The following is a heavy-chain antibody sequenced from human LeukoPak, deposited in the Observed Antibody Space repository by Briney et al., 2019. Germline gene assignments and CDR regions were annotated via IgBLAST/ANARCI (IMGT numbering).Heavy chain of an antibody. CDR2: ISSDGSFT. Sequence: GGSLRLSCAVSGFTFSNYLMHWVRQTPGKGLVWISRISSDGSFTNYADSVKGRFSISRDNAKNTLYLQMNSLRVEDTAVYFCARGSSARFIGPAYWGHGTLVTVSS. CDR1: GFTFSNYL. J-gene: IGHJ4*01. CDR3: ARGSSARFIGPAY. D-gene: IGHD1-26*01. V-gene: IGHV3-74*01.